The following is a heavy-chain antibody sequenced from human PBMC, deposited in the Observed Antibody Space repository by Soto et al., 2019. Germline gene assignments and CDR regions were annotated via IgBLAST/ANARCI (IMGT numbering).Heavy chain of an antibody. CDR3: AHRDYTHNWYVTYFAY. CDR2: IYWDDDK. V-gene: IGHV2-5*02. CDR1: GFSLSTSGVG. Sequence: QITLKESGPTLVKPTQTLTLTCTFSGFSLSTSGVGVGWIRQPPGKALEWLALIYWDDDKRYRPSLNSRLTISKDTSKNPVVLTMTNMDPVDTATYFCAHRDYTHNWYVTYFAYWGQGTLVTVSS. J-gene: IGHJ4*02. D-gene: IGHD1-1*01.